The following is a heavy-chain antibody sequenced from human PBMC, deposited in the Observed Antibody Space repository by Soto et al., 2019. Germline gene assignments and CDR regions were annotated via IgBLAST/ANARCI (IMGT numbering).Heavy chain of an antibody. Sequence: SETLSLTCAVSGDSVTSNVWWSWVRQPPGKELEWIGEAYHNGLTNYSPSLKSRVSMSVDTSKNEFSLKMTSLTAADTAIYYCARADEVQGESERFDYWGQGTLVTVSS. CDR3: ARADEVQGESERFDY. J-gene: IGHJ4*02. V-gene: IGHV4-4*02. CDR2: AYHNGLT. CDR1: GDSVTSNVW.